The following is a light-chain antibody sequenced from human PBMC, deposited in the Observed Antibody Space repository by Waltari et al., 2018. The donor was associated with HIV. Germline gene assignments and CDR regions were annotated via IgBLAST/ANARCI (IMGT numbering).Light chain of an antibody. J-gene: IGLJ3*02. CDR2: KDS. CDR1: ALPKQY. V-gene: IGLV3-25*03. Sequence: SYELTQPPSVSVSPGQTARITCSGDALPKQYAYWYQQKPGQAPVAGIYKDSERPSGIPERFSGSSSGTTVTLTISGVQAEDEADYYCQSADSSGTWVFGGGTDLTVL. CDR3: QSADSSGTWV.